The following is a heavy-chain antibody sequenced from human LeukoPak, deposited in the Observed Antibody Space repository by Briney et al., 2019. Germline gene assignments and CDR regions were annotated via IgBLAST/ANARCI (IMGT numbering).Heavy chain of an antibody. Sequence: ASVRVSCKASRHTFTVYHVHWVRQAPGQGLEWMGWINPDSGVTNYAQNLQARVTMTRDTSISTVFLDLSSLRSHDTAVYYCALVTSGNWWFDPWGQGTLVTVSS. D-gene: IGHD2-21*02. J-gene: IGHJ5*02. CDR2: INPDSGVT. V-gene: IGHV1-2*02. CDR3: ALVTSGNWWFDP. CDR1: RHTFTVYH.